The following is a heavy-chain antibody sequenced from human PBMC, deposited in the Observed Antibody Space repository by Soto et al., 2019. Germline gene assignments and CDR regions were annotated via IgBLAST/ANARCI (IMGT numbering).Heavy chain of an antibody. D-gene: IGHD6-19*01. CDR2: ISAYNGNT. CDR3: AREFHSSVPAENWFDP. CDR1: GYTFTSYG. J-gene: IGHJ5*02. Sequence: QVQLVQSVAELKKPGASVKVSCKASGYTFTSYGISWVRQAPGQGLEWMGWISAYNGNTNYAQKLQGRVTMTTDTSSSTAYMELRSLRSDDTAGDYFAREFHSSVPAENWFDPWVKGTLVTVSS. V-gene: IGHV1-18*01.